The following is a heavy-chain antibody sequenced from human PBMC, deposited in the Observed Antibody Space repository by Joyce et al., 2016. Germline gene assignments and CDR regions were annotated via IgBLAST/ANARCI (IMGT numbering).Heavy chain of an antibody. V-gene: IGHV4-39*07. CDR2: IYYNGST. Sequence: QLQLQESGPGLVKPSETLSLTCTVSGGSISSRSNFWGWIRQPPGTGLEWIGSIYYNGSTYYNPSLRSRVIISLDTSKSQFSLRLSSVTAADTAVYYCAREGGTTVTTTNFDYWGQGILVTVSS. J-gene: IGHJ4*02. CDR3: AREGGTTVTTTNFDY. D-gene: IGHD4-11*01. CDR1: GGSISSRSNF.